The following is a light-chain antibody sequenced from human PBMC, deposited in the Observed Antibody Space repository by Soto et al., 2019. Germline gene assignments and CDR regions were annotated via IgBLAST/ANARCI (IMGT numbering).Light chain of an antibody. J-gene: IGLJ2*01. Sequence: QSVLTQPPSASGAPGQRVTISCSGNSSNIGSNPVSWYQQLPGTAPKLLIFGDNQRPPGVPDRCSGSKSGTSASLAISGLRSEDEADYHCAAWDASLGALLFGGGTKLTVL. V-gene: IGLV1-47*01. CDR2: GDN. CDR1: SSNIGSNP. CDR3: AAWDASLGALL.